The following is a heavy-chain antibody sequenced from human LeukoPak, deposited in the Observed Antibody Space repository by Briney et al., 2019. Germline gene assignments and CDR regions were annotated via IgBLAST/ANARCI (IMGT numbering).Heavy chain of an antibody. CDR1: GYTFTGYY. V-gene: IGHV1-2*02. Sequence: ASVKVSCKASGYTFTGYYMHWVRQAPGQGLEWMGWINPNSGGTNYAQKFQGRVTMTRDTSISTAYMELSGLRSDDTAVYYCARQLVLSGRDYYYGMDVWGQGTTVTVSS. J-gene: IGHJ6*02. CDR2: INPNSGGT. D-gene: IGHD6-13*01. CDR3: ARQLVLSGRDYYYGMDV.